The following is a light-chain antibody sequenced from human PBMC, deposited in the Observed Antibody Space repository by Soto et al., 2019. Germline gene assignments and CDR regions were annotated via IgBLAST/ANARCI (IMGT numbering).Light chain of an antibody. CDR3: QQYGSSPVT. CDR1: QSVSSSS. Sequence: EIVLTQSPGTLSFSPGERATLSCRASQSVSSSSLGWYQQKVGQAPRLLIYDASSRATGIPERFSGSGSGTEFTLTISRLEPEDFAVYFCQQYGSSPVTFGGGTKVEIK. CDR2: DAS. J-gene: IGKJ4*01. V-gene: IGKV3-20*01.